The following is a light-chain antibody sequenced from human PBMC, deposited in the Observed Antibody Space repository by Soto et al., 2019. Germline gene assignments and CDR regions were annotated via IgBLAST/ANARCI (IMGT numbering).Light chain of an antibody. V-gene: IGKV3-20*01. J-gene: IGKJ2*01. CDR1: QSGSSSH. CDR2: DAS. CDR3: QQYGSSPPYT. Sequence: EMVLTQSPGTLSLSPGARATLSCRASQSGSSSHLAWYQQKPGQAPRLLIYDASSRATGVPDRFSGSGSGTDFTLTSSRLEPEDFAVYYCQQYGSSPPYTFGRGTKLEIK.